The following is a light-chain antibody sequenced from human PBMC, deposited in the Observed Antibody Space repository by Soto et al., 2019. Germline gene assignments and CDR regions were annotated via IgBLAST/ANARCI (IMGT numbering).Light chain of an antibody. Sequence: EIVLTQSPGTLSLSPGEKATLSASASQSVTSNYLAWYQQKPGQAPRLLIYYAYRRTTGIPDRFSGSGSGTDFTLTISGLEPEDFAVYYCQQYGGSPRTFGQGTRWIS. CDR1: QSVTSNY. CDR2: YAY. J-gene: IGKJ1*01. CDR3: QQYGGSPRT. V-gene: IGKV3-20*01.